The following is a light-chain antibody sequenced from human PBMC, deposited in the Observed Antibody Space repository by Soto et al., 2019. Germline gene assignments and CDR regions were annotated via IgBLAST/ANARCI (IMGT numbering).Light chain of an antibody. J-gene: IGKJ1*01. CDR3: QQYNLCWT. CDR2: GAS. V-gene: IGKV3-15*01. CDR1: QSVSSN. Sequence: EIVMTQSPATLSVSPGERATLSCRASQSVSSNLAWYQHKPGQAPRLLIYGASARATGIPARFSGSGSGTEFALIISSLESEDFAVYYWQQYNLCWTFGQGTKVEVK.